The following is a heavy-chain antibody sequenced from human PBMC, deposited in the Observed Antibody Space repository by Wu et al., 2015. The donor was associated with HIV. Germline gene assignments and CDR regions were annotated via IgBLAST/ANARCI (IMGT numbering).Heavy chain of an antibody. J-gene: IGHJ6*02. V-gene: IGHV1-2*02. CDR3: ARRGYQLPVGSYYYGMDV. D-gene: IGHD2-2*01. CDR2: INPNSGGT. CDR1: GYIFTSYY. Sequence: QVQLVQSGAEVKKPGASVKVSCEASGYIFTSYYMHWVRQAPGQGLEWMGWINPNSGGTNYAQKFQGRVTMTRDTSISTAYMELSRLRSDDTAVYYCARRGYQLPVGSYYYGMDVVGPRDHGHRLL.